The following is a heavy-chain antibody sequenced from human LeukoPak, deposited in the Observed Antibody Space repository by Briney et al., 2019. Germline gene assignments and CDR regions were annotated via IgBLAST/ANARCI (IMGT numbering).Heavy chain of an antibody. CDR2: ISGSGDST. Sequence: GGSLRLSCAASGFTFSSYAMTWVRQAPGRGLEWVSGISGSGDSTYYAGSVKGRFTISRDNSKNTVYLQMNSLRAEDTAVYYCANWAGPFDPWGQGTLVTVSS. V-gene: IGHV3-23*01. CDR1: GFTFSSYA. D-gene: IGHD1-14*01. CDR3: ANWAGPFDP. J-gene: IGHJ5*02.